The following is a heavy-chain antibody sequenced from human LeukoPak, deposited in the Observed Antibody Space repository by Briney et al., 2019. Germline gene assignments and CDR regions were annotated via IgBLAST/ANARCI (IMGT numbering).Heavy chain of an antibody. CDR3: ARDQPDYGDFNY. J-gene: IGHJ4*02. Sequence: ASVKVSCKASGYTFTSYYMHWVRQAPGQWLEWMGIINPSGGSTSYAQKFQGRVTMTRDTSTSTVYMELSSLRSEDTAVYYCARDQPDYGDFNYWGQGTLVTVSS. V-gene: IGHV1-46*01. CDR2: INPSGGST. D-gene: IGHD4-17*01. CDR1: GYTFTSYY.